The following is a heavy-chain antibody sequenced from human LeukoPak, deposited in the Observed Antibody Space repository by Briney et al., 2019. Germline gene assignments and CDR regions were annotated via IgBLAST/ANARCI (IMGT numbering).Heavy chain of an antibody. CDR2: IYYSGST. V-gene: IGHV4-39*01. CDR3: ARLYYDSSGYYQICYFDY. J-gene: IGHJ4*02. Sequence: SETLSLTCTVSGGSISSSSYYWGWIRQPPGKGLEWIGGIYYSGSTYYNPSFKSRVTISVDTSKNQFSLNLSSVTAADTAVYYCARLYYDSSGYYQICYFDYWGQGTLVTVSS. CDR1: GGSISSSSYY. D-gene: IGHD3-22*01.